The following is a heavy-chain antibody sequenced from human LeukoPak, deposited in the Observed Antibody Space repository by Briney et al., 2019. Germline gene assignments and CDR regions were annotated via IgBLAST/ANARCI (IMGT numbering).Heavy chain of an antibody. Sequence: GGSLRLSCAASGFTFSSYGMHWVRQAPGKGLEWVAFIRYDGSNKYYADSVKGRFTISRDNSKNTLYLQMNSLRAEDTAVYYCAKDHSTIFRVERKWFDPWCQGTLVTVSS. V-gene: IGHV3-30*02. D-gene: IGHD3-3*01. J-gene: IGHJ5*02. CDR1: GFTFSSYG. CDR2: IRYDGSNK. CDR3: AKDHSTIFRVERKWFDP.